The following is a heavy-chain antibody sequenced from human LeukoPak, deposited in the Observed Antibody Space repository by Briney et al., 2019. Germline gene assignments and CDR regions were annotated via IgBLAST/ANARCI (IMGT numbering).Heavy chain of an antibody. CDR3: ARPRRGVLRFLEWLKAGTDAFDI. J-gene: IGHJ3*02. CDR1: GGTFSSYA. D-gene: IGHD3-3*01. Sequence: ASVKVSCKASGGTFSSYAISWVRQAPGQGLEWMGGIIPIFGTANYAQKFQGRVTITADESTSTAYMELSSLRSEDTAVYYCARPRRGVLRFLEWLKAGTDAFDIWGQGTMVTVSS. CDR2: IIPIFGTA. V-gene: IGHV1-69*13.